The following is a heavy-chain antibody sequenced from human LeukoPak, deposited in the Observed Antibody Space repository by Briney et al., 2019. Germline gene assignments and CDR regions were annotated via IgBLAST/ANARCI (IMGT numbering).Heavy chain of an antibody. Sequence: GGSLRLSCAASGFIFTNYWMSWVRQAPGKGLEWVANIRQDGSEKYYVDSVKGRFTISRDNAKNSLYLQMNSLRAEDTAVYYCARGRYCSSTSCPLFVYWGQGTLVTVSS. CDR2: IRQDGSEK. CDR3: ARGRYCSSTSCPLFVY. CDR1: GFIFTNYW. V-gene: IGHV3-7*04. J-gene: IGHJ4*02. D-gene: IGHD2-2*01.